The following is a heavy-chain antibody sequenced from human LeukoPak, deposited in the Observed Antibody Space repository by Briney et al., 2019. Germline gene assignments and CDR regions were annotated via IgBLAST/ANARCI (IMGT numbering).Heavy chain of an antibody. J-gene: IGHJ4*02. CDR2: GDYSGGT. CDR3: ARDNRAGYTDY. CDR1: GDSFTSVTDY. D-gene: IGHD3-9*01. Sequence: PSETLSLTCTVSGDSFTSVTDYWAWIRQPPGKGLEWIATGDYSGGTYYNPSLESRVAISVDTSKNQFSLKLSSVTAADTAVYYCARDNRAGYTDYWGQGTLVTVSS. V-gene: IGHV4-39*07.